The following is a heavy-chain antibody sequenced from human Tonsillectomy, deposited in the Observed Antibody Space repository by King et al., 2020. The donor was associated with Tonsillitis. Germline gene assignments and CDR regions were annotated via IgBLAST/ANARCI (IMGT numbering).Heavy chain of an antibody. CDR1: GFTFSSYG. CDR3: AKVLFGDTYLDY. J-gene: IGHJ4*02. CDR2: IRYDGSNK. Sequence: VQLVESGGGVVQPGGSLRLSCAASGFTFSSYGMHWVRQAPGKGLEWVAFIRYDGSNKYYADSVKGRFTISRDNSKNTLYLQMNSLRAEDTAVYYCAKVLFGDTYLDYCGQGTLVTVSS. V-gene: IGHV3-30*02. D-gene: IGHD3-10*02.